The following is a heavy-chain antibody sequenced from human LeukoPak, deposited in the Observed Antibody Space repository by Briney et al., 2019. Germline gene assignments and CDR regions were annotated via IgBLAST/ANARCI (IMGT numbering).Heavy chain of an antibody. D-gene: IGHD2-2*01. V-gene: IGHV1-18*01. CDR1: GYSFINYG. CDR2: ISTYNGNT. Sequence: ASVKVSCKASGYSFINYGVNWVRQAPGQGLEWMGWISTYNGNTLYAQKFQGRVTMTTDTSTSTDYMELRSLRYDDTAVYYCARIGCSSTSCYGNSVDPWGQGTLVTVSS. J-gene: IGHJ5*02. CDR3: ARIGCSSTSCYGNSVDP.